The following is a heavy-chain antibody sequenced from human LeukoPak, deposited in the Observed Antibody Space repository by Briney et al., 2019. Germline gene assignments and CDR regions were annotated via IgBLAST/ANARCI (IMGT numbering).Heavy chain of an antibody. CDR1: GYTFTSYD. J-gene: IGHJ4*02. Sequence: ASVKVSCKASGYTFTSYDISWVRQATGQGLEWMGWMNPKSGNTVYAQKFQGRVTMTRDTCISTAYMELGSLRSEDTAVYYCARVTGSIDYWGQGTLVTVSS. D-gene: IGHD1-26*01. V-gene: IGHV1-8*01. CDR2: MNPKSGNT. CDR3: ARVTGSIDY.